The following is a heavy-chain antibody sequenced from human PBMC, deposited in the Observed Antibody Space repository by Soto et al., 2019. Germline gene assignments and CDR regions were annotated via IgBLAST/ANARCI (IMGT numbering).Heavy chain of an antibody. CDR1: VLTFSSYA. D-gene: IGHD1-26*01. V-gene: IGHV3-23*01. CDR2: ISGIGGST. CDR3: AKDLIVGATSYYYGMDV. Sequence: GALRLSCAASVLTFSSYAMSWVRQAPGKGLEWVSTISGIGGSTYYADSVKGRFAISRDNSKNTLYLQMNSLRAEDTAVYYCAKDLIVGATSYYYGMDVWGQGTTVTVSS. J-gene: IGHJ6*02.